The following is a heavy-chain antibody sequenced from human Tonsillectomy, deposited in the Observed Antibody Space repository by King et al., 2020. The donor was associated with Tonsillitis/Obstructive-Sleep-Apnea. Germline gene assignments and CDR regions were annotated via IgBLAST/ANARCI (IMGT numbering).Heavy chain of an antibody. D-gene: IGHD3-16*02. V-gene: IGHV4-59*01. CDR1: GGSISSYY. CDR2: IYYSGST. Sequence: VQLQESGPGLVKPSETLSLTCTVSGGSISSYYWSWIRQPPGKGLEWIGYIYYSGSTNYNPSLKSRVTISVDTSKNQFSLKLSSVTAADTAVYYCARGGRGSSGPGEACLWGRHRFDYCGQGTLVTVSS. J-gene: IGHJ4*02. CDR3: ARGGRGSSGPGEACLWGRHRFDY.